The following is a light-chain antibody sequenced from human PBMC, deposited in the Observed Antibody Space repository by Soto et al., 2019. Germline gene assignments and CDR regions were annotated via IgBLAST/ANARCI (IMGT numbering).Light chain of an antibody. CDR1: QSISNC. CDR2: DAS. V-gene: IGKV1-5*01. CDR3: QQYNSYLRT. Sequence: DIQMTQSPSTLSASVGDRVTITCRASQSISNCLAWYQQKPGKAPKLLIFDASSLESGVPSRFSGSGSGTEFTLTISRLQPDDFAAYYCQQYNSYLRTFGQGTKVEIK. J-gene: IGKJ1*01.